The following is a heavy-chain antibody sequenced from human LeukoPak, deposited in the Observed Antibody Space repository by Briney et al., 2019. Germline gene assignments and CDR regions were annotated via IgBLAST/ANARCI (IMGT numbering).Heavy chain of an antibody. J-gene: IGHJ6*03. CDR3: TTIGYYDFWSGSLSVNYYYYMDV. CDR1: GYTFTSYA. V-gene: IGHV7-4-1*02. D-gene: IGHD3-3*01. Sequence: ASVKVSCKASGYTFTSYAMNWVRQAPGQGLEWMGWINTNTGNPTYAQGFTGRFVFSLDTSVSTAYLQISSLKAEDTAVYYCTTIGYYDFWSGSLSVNYYYYMDVWGKGTTVTVSS. CDR2: INTNTGNP.